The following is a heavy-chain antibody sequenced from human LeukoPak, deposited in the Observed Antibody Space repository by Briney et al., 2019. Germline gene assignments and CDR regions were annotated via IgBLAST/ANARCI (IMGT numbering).Heavy chain of an antibody. CDR3: ASNYDSSGYLHFDY. Sequence: GGSLRLSCAASGFTVSGNYMSWVRQAPGEGLGWVSVIYSGGSAFNADSVKGRFTISRDNSKNTLYLQMNSLRAEDTAVYYCASNYDSSGYLHFDYWGQGTLVTVSS. J-gene: IGHJ4*02. CDR2: IYSGGSA. D-gene: IGHD3-22*01. CDR1: GFTVSGNY. V-gene: IGHV3-53*01.